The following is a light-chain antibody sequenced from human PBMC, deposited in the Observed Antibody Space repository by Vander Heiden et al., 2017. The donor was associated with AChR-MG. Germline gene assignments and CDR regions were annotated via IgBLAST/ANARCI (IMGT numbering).Light chain of an antibody. CDR1: QSVSSS. V-gene: IGKV3-15*01. J-gene: IGKJ1*01. Sequence: VMTQSPATLSVSPGERATLSCRASQSVSSSLAWYQQKPGQAPRLLIYGASTRATGIPARFSGSGSGTEFTLTISSLQSEDFAVYYCQQYNNWPWTFGQGTKVEIK. CDR3: QQYNNWPWT. CDR2: GAS.